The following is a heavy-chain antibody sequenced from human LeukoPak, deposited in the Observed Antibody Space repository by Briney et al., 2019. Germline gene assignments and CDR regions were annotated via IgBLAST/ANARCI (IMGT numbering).Heavy chain of an antibody. Sequence: KPSETLSITCTVLGGLIRSCYGSWNQQPTGTVRAWIGRIYTSGSTNYNPSLKSRVTMSVDTSKNQFSLKLSSVTAADTAVYYCARELSLDSPVGDYWGQGTLVTVSS. CDR3: ARELSLDSPVGDY. CDR1: GGLIRSCY. J-gene: IGHJ4*02. D-gene: IGHD3/OR15-3a*01. CDR2: IYTSGST. V-gene: IGHV4-4*07.